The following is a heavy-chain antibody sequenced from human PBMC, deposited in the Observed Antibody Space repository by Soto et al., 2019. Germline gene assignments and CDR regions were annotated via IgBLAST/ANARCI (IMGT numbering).Heavy chain of an antibody. V-gene: IGHV3-48*01. J-gene: IGHJ5*02. CDR1: GFTFSSYS. Sequence: GGALRLSCAASGFTFSSYSMNWVRQAPGKGLEWGSYISSSSSTIYYADSVKGRFTISRDNAKNSLYLQMNSLRAEDTAVYYCARDPRPNYDFWSGSPVNWFDPWGQGTLVTVSS. CDR3: ARDPRPNYDFWSGSPVNWFDP. D-gene: IGHD3-3*01. CDR2: ISSSSSTI.